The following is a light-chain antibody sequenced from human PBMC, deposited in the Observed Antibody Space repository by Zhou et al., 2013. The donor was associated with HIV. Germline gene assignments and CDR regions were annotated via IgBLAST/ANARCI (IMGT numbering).Light chain of an antibody. V-gene: IGKV3-20*01. CDR1: QSVSSSY. J-gene: IGKJ1*01. Sequence: EIVLTQSPGTLSLSPGERATLSCRASQSVSSSYLAWYQQKPGQAPRLLIYGAFSRATGIPDRFSGSGSGTEFTLTISSLQSEDFAVYYCQQYNNWWTFGQGTKVEIK. CDR3: QQYNNWWT. CDR2: GAF.